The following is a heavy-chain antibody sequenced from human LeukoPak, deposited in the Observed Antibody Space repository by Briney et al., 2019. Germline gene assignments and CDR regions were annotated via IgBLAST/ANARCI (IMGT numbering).Heavy chain of an antibody. J-gene: IGHJ4*02. CDR1: GDSISSRN. D-gene: IGHD6-6*01. CDR2: IYYSGST. V-gene: IGHV4-59*11. Sequence: SETLSHTCSVSGDSISSRNWSWIRQPPGKGLEWIGYIYYSGSTNYNPSLKSRVTISVDTSKTQFSLQLSSVTAADTAVYYCASGRLCSSSWGDIYFDFWGQGTLVTVSS. CDR3: ASGRLCSSSWGDIYFDF.